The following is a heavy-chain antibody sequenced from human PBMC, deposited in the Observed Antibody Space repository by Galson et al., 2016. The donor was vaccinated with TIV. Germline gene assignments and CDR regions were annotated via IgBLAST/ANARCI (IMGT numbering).Heavy chain of an antibody. CDR1: GFTFDDYG. Sequence: SLRLSCAASGFTFDDYGVSWVRQAPGKGLEWVSSINWNGGSTGYADSVKGRFTISRDNAKNSLYLQMNSLRPEDTAFYYCVKGDYHGSGGYCDYWGRGTLVTVSS. V-gene: IGHV3-20*04. CDR2: INWNGGST. D-gene: IGHD3-10*01. J-gene: IGHJ4*02. CDR3: VKGDYHGSGGYCDY.